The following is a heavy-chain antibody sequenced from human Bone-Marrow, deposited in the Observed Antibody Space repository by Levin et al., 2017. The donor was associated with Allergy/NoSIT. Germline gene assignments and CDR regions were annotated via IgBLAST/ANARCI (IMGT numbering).Heavy chain of an antibody. V-gene: IGHV3-33*01. D-gene: IGHD3-16*01. CDR1: GFPFSRYG. J-gene: IGHJ4*02. Sequence: LSLTCVGSGFPFSRYGMHWVRQAPGKGLEWVAVIWYDGNTIYYADSVRGRFTISRDNGKNTLYLQMHSLRAEDTAVYYCASAQGAYIDHWGQGTLVTVSS. CDR2: IWYDGNTI. CDR3: ASAQGAYIDH.